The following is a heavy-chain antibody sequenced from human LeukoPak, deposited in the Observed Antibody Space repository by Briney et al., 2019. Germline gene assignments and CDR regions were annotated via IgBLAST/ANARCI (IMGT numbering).Heavy chain of an antibody. J-gene: IGHJ2*01. Sequence: GGSLRLSCAASGFTFSSYAMHWVRQAPGKGLEWVAVISYDGSNKYYADSVKGRFTISRDNSKNTLYLQMNSLRTEDTAVYYCAKDLTTYWYFDLWGRGTLVTVSS. CDR3: AKDLTTYWYFDL. CDR2: ISYDGSNK. V-gene: IGHV3-30-3*01. D-gene: IGHD1-14*01. CDR1: GFTFSSYA.